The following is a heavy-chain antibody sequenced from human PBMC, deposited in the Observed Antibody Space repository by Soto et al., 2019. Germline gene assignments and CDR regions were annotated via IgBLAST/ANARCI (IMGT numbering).Heavy chain of an antibody. J-gene: IGHJ4*02. Sequence: GGSLRLSCSASGFTFGNYGMSWVRQAPGKGLEWVSAITGRGSYTYYADSVRGRFTISRDNSKNTLSLQMNSLSAEDTAIYYCAKDRDGYTNQVDYWGQGNLVTVSS. V-gene: IGHV3-23*01. CDR1: GFTFGNYG. D-gene: IGHD5-12*01. CDR2: ITGRGSYT. CDR3: AKDRDGYTNQVDY.